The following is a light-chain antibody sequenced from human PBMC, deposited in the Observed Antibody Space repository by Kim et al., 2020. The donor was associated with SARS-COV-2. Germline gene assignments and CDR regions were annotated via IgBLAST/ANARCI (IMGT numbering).Light chain of an antibody. CDR1: SLRSYY. CDR3: FSRDTDGPHNYV. CDR2: AKT. V-gene: IGLV3-19*01. Sequence: LGQTVRITCQGDSLRSYYASWYQQKPGQAPLFVIYAKTNRPSGIPDRFSGSSSGNTASLTITGAQAEDEADYYCFSRDTDGPHNYVFGTGTKVTVL. J-gene: IGLJ1*01.